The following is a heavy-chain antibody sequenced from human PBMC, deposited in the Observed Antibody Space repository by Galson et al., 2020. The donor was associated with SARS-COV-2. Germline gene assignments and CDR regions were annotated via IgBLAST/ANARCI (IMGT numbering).Heavy chain of an antibody. CDR3: AKGDDFVVVFVYYYMDV. J-gene: IGHJ6*03. D-gene: IGHD2-15*01. CDR2: ISGRGGST. CDR1: GFTFSSYA. Sequence: GGSLRLSCAASGFTFSSYAMTWVRKAPGKGLEWVSDISGRGGSTDYAESVKGRFTISRDNSKNTLYLQMNSLRAEDTAVYYCAKGDDFVVVFVYYYMDVWGTGTTVTVSS. V-gene: IGHV3-23*01.